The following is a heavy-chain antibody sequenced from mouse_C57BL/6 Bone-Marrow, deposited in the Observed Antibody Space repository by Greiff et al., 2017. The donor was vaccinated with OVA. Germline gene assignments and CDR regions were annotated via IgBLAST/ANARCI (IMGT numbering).Heavy chain of an antibody. J-gene: IGHJ3*01. CDR1: GFSLTSYG. D-gene: IGHD4-1*01. CDR3: AKTGTRASWFAY. Sequence: QVQLQQSGPGLVKPSQSLSITCTVSGFSLTSYGVHWVRQSPGKGLEWLGVIWRGGSTDYNAAFMSRLSITKDNSKSQIFFKMNSLQADDTAIYDCAKTGTRASWFAYWGQGTLVTVSA. CDR2: IWRGGST. V-gene: IGHV2-5*01.